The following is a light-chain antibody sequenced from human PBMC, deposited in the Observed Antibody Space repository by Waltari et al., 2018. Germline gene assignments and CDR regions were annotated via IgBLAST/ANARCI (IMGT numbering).Light chain of an antibody. CDR3: QQSYSTPAIT. V-gene: IGKV1-39*01. CDR2: AAS. Sequence: DIQMTQSPSSLSASVGDRVTSTCRASQSISNYLNWYQHKPGKVPKLLIYAASSLQSGVPSRFRGSGSGTDFTLTINGLQPEDFATYYCQQSYSTPAITFGQGTRLEIK. CDR1: QSISNY. J-gene: IGKJ5*01.